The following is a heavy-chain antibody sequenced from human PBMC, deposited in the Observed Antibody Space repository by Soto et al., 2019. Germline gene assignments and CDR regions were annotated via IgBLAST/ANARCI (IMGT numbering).Heavy chain of an antibody. CDR3: ARAEGSSYGYYYGMDV. Sequence: QVQLVQSGAEVKKPGSSVKVSCNASGGTFSSYAISWVRQAPGQGREWMGGIIPIFGTANYAQKFQGRVTITEDESTSTAYMELSSLRSEDTAVYYCARAEGSSYGYYYGMDVWGQGTTVTVSS. J-gene: IGHJ6*02. D-gene: IGHD5-18*01. CDR2: IIPIFGTA. CDR1: GGTFSSYA. V-gene: IGHV1-69*12.